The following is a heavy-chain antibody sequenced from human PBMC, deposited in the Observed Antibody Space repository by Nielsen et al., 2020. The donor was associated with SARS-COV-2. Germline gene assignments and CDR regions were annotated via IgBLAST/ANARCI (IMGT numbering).Heavy chain of an antibody. CDR2: IKQDGSEK. V-gene: IGHV3-7*01. D-gene: IGHD1-26*01. CDR1: GFTFSSYW. CDR3: ARSYSGSYSQAFDN. J-gene: IGHJ3*02. Sequence: GESLKISCAASGFTFSSYWMNWVRQAPGKGLEWVANIKQDGSEKYYGDSVKGRFTISRDNAKNSLYLQMNSLRAEDTAVYYCARSYSGSYSQAFDNWGQGTMVTVSS.